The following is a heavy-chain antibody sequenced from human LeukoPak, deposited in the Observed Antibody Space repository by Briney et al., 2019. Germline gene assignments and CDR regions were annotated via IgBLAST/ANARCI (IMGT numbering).Heavy chain of an antibody. CDR2: IYYSGST. Sequence: PSQTLSLTCTVSGGSISSGGYYWSWIRQHPGKGLEWIGYIYYSGSTYYNPSLKSRVTISVDTSKNQLSLKLSSVTAADTAVYYCAREVGRYCSSTSCYDDAFDIWGQGTMVTVSS. V-gene: IGHV4-31*03. J-gene: IGHJ3*02. D-gene: IGHD2-2*01. CDR1: GGSISSGGYY. CDR3: AREVGRYCSSTSCYDDAFDI.